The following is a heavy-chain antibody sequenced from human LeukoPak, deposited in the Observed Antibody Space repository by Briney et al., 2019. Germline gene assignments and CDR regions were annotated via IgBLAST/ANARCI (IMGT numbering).Heavy chain of an antibody. CDR2: IRSRNEGETA. V-gene: IGHV3-15*01. D-gene: IGHD3-9*01. Sequence: GGSLRLSGAASGLSFSGAWMTRVRQCPGKGLEWVGLIRSRNEGETAAYAAPVRSRFLISRDDSRKTIYLQMNSLKTEDTAVYYCNTDINTIYDSVYWGQGTLVTVSS. J-gene: IGHJ4*02. CDR3: NTDINTIYDSVY. CDR1: GLSFSGAW.